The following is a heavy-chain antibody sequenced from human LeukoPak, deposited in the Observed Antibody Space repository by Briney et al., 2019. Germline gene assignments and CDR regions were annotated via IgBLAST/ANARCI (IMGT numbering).Heavy chain of an antibody. D-gene: IGHD3-10*01. V-gene: IGHV4-59*01. CDR3: ARRSGSGSYYNYFHY. CDR1: GGSISSYY. J-gene: IGHJ4*02. Sequence: SETLSITCTVSGGSISSYYWSWIRQPPGKGLEWIGYIYYSGGTNYNPSLKSRVTISVDTSKNQFSLKLSSVTAADTAVYYCARRSGSGSYYNYFHYWGQGTLVTVSS. CDR2: IYYSGGT.